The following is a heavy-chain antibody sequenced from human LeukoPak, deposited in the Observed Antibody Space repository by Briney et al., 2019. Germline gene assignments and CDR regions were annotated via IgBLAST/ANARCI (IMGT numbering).Heavy chain of an antibody. J-gene: IGHJ4*02. CDR2: INTDGSST. Sequence: GGSLRLSCAASGFTFSSYWVHWVRQAPGKGLVWVSRINTDGSSTSYADSVKGRFTISRDNAKNTLYLQMNSLRAEDTAVYYCARVSSSSWWALDYWGQGTLVTVSS. D-gene: IGHD6-13*01. V-gene: IGHV3-74*01. CDR1: GFTFSSYW. CDR3: ARVSSSSWWALDY.